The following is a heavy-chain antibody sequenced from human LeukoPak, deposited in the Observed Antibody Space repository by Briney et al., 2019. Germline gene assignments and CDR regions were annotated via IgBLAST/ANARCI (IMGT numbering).Heavy chain of an antibody. CDR1: GGSISSYY. D-gene: IGHD6-19*01. V-gene: IGHV4-59*01. J-gene: IGHJ4*02. CDR2: IYYSGST. CDR3: ARAIAVAGRGFDY. Sequence: SETLSLTCTVSGGSISSYYWGWIRQPPGKGLEWIGYIYYSGSTNYNPSLKSRVTISVDTSKNQFSLKLSSVTAADTAVYYCARAIAVAGRGFDYWGQGTLVTVSS.